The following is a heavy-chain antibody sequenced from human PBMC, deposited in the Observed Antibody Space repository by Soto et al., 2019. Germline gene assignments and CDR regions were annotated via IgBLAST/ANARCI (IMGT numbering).Heavy chain of an antibody. J-gene: IGHJ6*03. CDR1: GYPFNSYG. CDR3: ARAFTLFDYMDV. V-gene: IGHV1-18*01. Sequence: QVQLVQSGAEVKKPGASVKVSCKASGYPFNSYGMSWVRQAPGQGLEWMGWISPYNGNTMYAQKLQGRVTMTTDTSTSTAYMELRSLRSDDTAVYYCARAFTLFDYMDVWGKGTTVTVS. D-gene: IGHD3-10*02. CDR2: ISPYNGNT.